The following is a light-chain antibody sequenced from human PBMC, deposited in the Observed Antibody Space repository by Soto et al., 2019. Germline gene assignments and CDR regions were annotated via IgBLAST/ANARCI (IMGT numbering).Light chain of an antibody. J-gene: IGKJ1*01. CDR1: QSISSY. Sequence: DIQMTQSPSSLSASVGDRVTITCRASQSISSYLNWYQQKPGKVPKLLIYAASSLQSGVPSRFSGSGSGTDLTLTISSMQPEDFATYYCQQSYSTPRTFGQAPKVDIK. CDR3: QQSYSTPRT. V-gene: IGKV1-39*01. CDR2: AAS.